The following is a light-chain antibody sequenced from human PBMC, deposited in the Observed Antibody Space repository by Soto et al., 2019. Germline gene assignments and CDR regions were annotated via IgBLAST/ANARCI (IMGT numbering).Light chain of an antibody. CDR1: HSISSY. V-gene: IGKV1-39*01. CDR2: AAS. Sequence: DIPMTQSPSSLSASVGDRVTITCRASHSISSYLNWYQQKPGKAPKLLIYAASSLQSGVPSRFSGSGSGTNFTPTSSSLQPEDFASYYCQQSYSTPFTFGAGTKVDIK. CDR3: QQSYSTPFT. J-gene: IGKJ3*01.